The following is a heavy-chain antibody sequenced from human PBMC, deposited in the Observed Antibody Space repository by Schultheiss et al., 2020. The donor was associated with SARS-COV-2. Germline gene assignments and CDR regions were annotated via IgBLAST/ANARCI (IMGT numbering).Heavy chain of an antibody. J-gene: IGHJ4*02. CDR2: IYTSGST. V-gene: IGHV4-4*07. Sequence: SQTLSLTCTVSGGSISSYYWSWIRQPAGKGLEWIGRIYTSGSTNYNPSLKSRVTISVDTSENQFSLKLSSVTAADTAVYYCARLVLQGHYSNYFDYWGQGTLVTVSS. D-gene: IGHD4-11*01. CDR1: GGSISSYY. CDR3: ARLVLQGHYSNYFDY.